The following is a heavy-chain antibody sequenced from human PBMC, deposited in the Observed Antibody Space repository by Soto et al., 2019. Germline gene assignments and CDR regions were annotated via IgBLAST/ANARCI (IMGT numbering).Heavy chain of an antibody. V-gene: IGHV3-30*18. CDR3: ANDGGAGPYYYYGMDV. CDR1: GFTFSSYG. Sequence: QVQLVESGGGVVQPGRSLRLSCAASGFTFSSYGMHWVRQAPGKGLEWVAVISYDGSNKYYADSVKGRFTISRDNSKNTLYLQMNSLRAEDTAVYYCANDGGAGPYYYYGMDVWGQGTTVTVSS. D-gene: IGHD1-26*01. CDR2: ISYDGSNK. J-gene: IGHJ6*02.